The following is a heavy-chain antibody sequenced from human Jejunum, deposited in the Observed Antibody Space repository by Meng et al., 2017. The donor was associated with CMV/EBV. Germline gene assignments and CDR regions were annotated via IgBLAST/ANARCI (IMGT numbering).Heavy chain of an antibody. D-gene: IGHD1-26*01. V-gene: IGHV4-39*07. CDR2: IYYSRST. J-gene: IGHJ4*02. Sequence: SGGSISSSSYYRGWIRQPPGKGLEWIGSIYYSRSTYYNPSLKSRVTISVDTSKNQFSLKLSSVTAADTAVYYCARLMVGATGYFDYWGQGTLVTVSS. CDR3: ARLMVGATGYFDY. CDR1: GGSISSSSYY.